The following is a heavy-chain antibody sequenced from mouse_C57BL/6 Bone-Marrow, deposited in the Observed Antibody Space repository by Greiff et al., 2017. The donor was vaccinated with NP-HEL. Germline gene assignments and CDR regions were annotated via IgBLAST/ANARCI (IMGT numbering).Heavy chain of an antibody. J-gene: IGHJ2*01. CDR1: GYTFTDYN. CDR3: AREDLLFPFYFDY. D-gene: IGHD2-1*01. Sequence: EVQLVESGPELVKPGASVKIPCKASGYTFTDYNMDWVKQSHGKSLEWIGDINPNNGGTIYNQKFKGKATLTVDKSSSTAYMELRSLTSEDTAVYDCAREDLLFPFYFDYWGQGTTLTVSS. CDR2: INPNNGGT. V-gene: IGHV1-18*01.